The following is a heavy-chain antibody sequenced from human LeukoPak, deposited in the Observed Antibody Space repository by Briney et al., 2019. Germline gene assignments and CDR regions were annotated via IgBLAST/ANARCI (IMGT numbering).Heavy chain of an antibody. CDR3: AREEYCSSTSCSNYYYYGMDV. CDR2: IYSGGST. CDR1: GFTVSSNY. J-gene: IGHJ6*02. V-gene: IGHV3-53*01. D-gene: IGHD2-2*01. Sequence: GGSLRLSCAASGFTVSSNYMSWVRQAPGKGLEWVSVIYSGGSTYYADSVKGRFTISRDNSKNTLYLQMNSLRAENTAVYYCAREEYCSSTSCSNYYYYGMDVWGQGTTVTVSS.